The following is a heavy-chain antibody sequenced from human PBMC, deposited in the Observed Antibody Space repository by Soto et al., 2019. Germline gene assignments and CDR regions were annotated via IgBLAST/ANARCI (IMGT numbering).Heavy chain of an antibody. CDR3: AKGETYSLWWPPSYYYYGMDV. D-gene: IGHD2-8*02. Sequence: GGSLRLSCAASGFTFSSYGMHWVRQAPGKGLEWVAVISYDGSNKYYADSVKGRFTISRDNSKNTLYLQMNSLRAEDTAVYYCAKGETYSLWWPPSYYYYGMDVWGQGTTVTVSS. J-gene: IGHJ6*02. V-gene: IGHV3-30*18. CDR2: ISYDGSNK. CDR1: GFTFSSYG.